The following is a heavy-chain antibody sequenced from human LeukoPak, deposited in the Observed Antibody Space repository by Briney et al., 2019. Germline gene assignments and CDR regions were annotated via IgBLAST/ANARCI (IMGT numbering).Heavy chain of an antibody. CDR2: ISSSSYI. Sequence: PGGSLRLSCAASGFTFSSYSMNWVRQAPGKGLEWVSSISSSSYIYYADSVKGRFTISRDNAKNSLYLQMNSLRAEDTAVYYCARARGPDSSGYYKVDYWGQGTLVTVSS. J-gene: IGHJ4*02. D-gene: IGHD3-22*01. CDR1: GFTFSSYS. CDR3: ARARGPDSSGYYKVDY. V-gene: IGHV3-21*01.